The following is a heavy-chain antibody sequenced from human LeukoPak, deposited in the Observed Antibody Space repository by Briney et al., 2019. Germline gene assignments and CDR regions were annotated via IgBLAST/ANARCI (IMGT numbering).Heavy chain of an antibody. V-gene: IGHV4-59*01. CDR1: GGSISSYY. CDR3: ARAMVAPSAAMGAIHAIFDY. Sequence: SETLSLTCTVSGGSISSYYWSWIRQPPGKGLEWIGYIYYSGSTNYNPSLKSRVTISVDTSKNQFSLKLSSVTAADTAVYYCARAMVAPSAAMGAIHAIFDYWGQGTLVTVSS. CDR2: IYYSGST. D-gene: IGHD5-18*01. J-gene: IGHJ4*02.